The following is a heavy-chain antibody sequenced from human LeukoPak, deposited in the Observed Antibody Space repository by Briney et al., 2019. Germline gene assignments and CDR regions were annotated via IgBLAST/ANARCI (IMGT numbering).Heavy chain of an antibody. D-gene: IGHD4-23*01. CDR1: GFTFSSYE. J-gene: IGHJ4*02. CDR2: ISSSGSTI. CDR3: ARSVYGGNAVFDY. V-gene: IGHV3-48*03. Sequence: GGSLRLSCAASGFTFSSYEMNWVRQAPGKGLEWVSYISSSGSTIYYADSVKGRFTISRDNAKNSLYLQMNSLRAEDTAVYYCARSVYGGNAVFDYWGQGTLVTVSS.